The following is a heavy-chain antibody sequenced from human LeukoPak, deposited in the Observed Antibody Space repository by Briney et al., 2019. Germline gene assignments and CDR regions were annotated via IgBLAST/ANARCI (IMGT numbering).Heavy chain of an antibody. CDR2: ISAYNGNT. D-gene: IGHD5-24*01. J-gene: IGHJ5*01. CDR1: GYTFTSYG. Sequence: GASVKVSCKASGYTFTSYGISWVRQAPGQGLEWMGWISAYNGNTNYAQKLQGRVTMTTDTSTSTAYMELRSLRSDDTAVYYCASGPLGEMATPGWFDSWGQGTLVTVSS. CDR3: ASGPLGEMATPGWFDS. V-gene: IGHV1-18*01.